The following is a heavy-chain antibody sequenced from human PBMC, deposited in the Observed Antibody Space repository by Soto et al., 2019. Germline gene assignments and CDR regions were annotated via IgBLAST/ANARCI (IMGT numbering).Heavy chain of an antibody. CDR3: ARHGSISSPYYYYYGMDV. V-gene: IGHV5-51*01. Sequence: GESVKISCXGSGYSFTSYWIGWVRQMPGKGLEWMGIIYPGDSDTRYSPSFQGQVTISADKSISTAYLQWSSLKASDTAMYYCARHGSISSPYYYYYGMDVWGQGTTVTVSS. J-gene: IGHJ6*02. D-gene: IGHD3-3*02. CDR2: IYPGDSDT. CDR1: GYSFTSYW.